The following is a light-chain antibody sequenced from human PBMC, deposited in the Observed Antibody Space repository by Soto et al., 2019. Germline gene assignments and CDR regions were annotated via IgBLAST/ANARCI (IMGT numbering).Light chain of an antibody. CDR3: QQRSNWPHT. J-gene: IGKJ2*01. Sequence: EIVLTQSPATLSLSPGERATLSCRASQSVSSYLAWCQHKPGQAPRLLIYDASNRATGIPARFSGSGSGTDFTLTISSLEPEDFAVYYCQQRSNWPHTFGPGTKLEIK. CDR2: DAS. CDR1: QSVSSY. V-gene: IGKV3-11*01.